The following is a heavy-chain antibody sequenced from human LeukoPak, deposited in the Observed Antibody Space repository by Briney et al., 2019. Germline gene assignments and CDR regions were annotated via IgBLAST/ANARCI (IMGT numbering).Heavy chain of an antibody. V-gene: IGHV1-2*02. CDR1: GYTFTGFY. CDR3: ARPTHRLTVTTAIDY. Sequence: GASVKVSCKPSGYTFTGFYIHWVRQAPGQGLQWMGWINPKNGATKYLQNFRGRVTMTRDTSIDTAYMELSSLTSDDTAIYYCARPTHRLTVTTAIDYWGQGTLVTVSS. J-gene: IGHJ4*02. CDR2: INPKNGAT. D-gene: IGHD4-17*01.